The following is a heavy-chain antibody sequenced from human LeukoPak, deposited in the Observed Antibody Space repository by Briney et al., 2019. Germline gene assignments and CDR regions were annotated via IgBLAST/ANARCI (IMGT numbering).Heavy chain of an antibody. CDR2: IIPIFGTA. CDR3: ARVGSYGPYYFDY. CDR1: GGTFSSYA. D-gene: IGHD5-18*01. J-gene: IGHJ4*02. Sequence: SVKVSCKASGGTFSSYAISWVRQAHGQGLEWMGGIIPIFGTANYAQKFQGRVTITADESTSTAYMELSSLRSEDTAVYYCARVGSYGPYYFDYWGQGTLVTVSS. V-gene: IGHV1-69*13.